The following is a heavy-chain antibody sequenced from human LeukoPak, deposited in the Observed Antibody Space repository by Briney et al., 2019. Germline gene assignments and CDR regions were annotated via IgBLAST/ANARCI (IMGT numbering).Heavy chain of an antibody. Sequence: GASVKVSCKASGYTFTSYDISWVRQAPGQGLEWMGWISAYNGNTNYAQKLQGRVTMTTDTSTSTAYMELRSLRSDDTAVYYCARDKDSRKGVVGATTSADYWGQGTLVTVSS. CDR2: ISAYNGNT. CDR1: GYTFTSYD. D-gene: IGHD1-26*01. J-gene: IGHJ4*01. V-gene: IGHV1-18*01. CDR3: ARDKDSRKGVVGATTSADY.